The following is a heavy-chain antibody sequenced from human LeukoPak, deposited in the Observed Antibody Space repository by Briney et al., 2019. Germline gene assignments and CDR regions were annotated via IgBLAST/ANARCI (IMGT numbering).Heavy chain of an antibody. Sequence: AASVKVSCTASGYTFTSYGISWVRQAPGQGLEWMGWISAYNGNTNYAQKLQGRVTMTTDTSTSTAYMELRSLRSDDTAVYYCARVSIAVAGTDWFDPWGQGTLVTVSS. CDR3: ARVSIAVAGTDWFDP. CDR2: ISAYNGNT. D-gene: IGHD6-19*01. CDR1: GYTFTSYG. V-gene: IGHV1-18*01. J-gene: IGHJ5*02.